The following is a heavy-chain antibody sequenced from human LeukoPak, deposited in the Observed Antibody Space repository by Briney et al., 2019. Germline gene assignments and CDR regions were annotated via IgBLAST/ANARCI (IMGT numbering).Heavy chain of an antibody. CDR1: GFTFGDYY. CDR3: ARADYYESRGPFDY. D-gene: IGHD3-22*01. Sequence: PGGSLRLSCAASGFTFGDYYMSWIRQAPGKGLEWISYISSSGSIISYADSVKGRFTISRDNAKNSLYLQMNSLRAEDTAVYYCARADYYESRGPFDYWGQGTLVTDSS. V-gene: IGHV3-11*01. J-gene: IGHJ4*02. CDR2: ISSSGSII.